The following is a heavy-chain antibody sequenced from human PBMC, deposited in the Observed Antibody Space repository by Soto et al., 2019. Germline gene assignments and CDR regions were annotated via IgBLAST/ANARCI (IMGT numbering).Heavy chain of an antibody. V-gene: IGHV3-23*01. CDR1: GFAFSTYA. Sequence: GGSLRLSCAASGFAFSTYAMSWLRQAPWKWLEWVSAINNSGGTTYYADSVKGRFTISRDNSKNTLYLQMNSLRAEDTAVYYCAKGYRFGYDFLFPDYWGQGTLVTVSS. D-gene: IGHD3-3*01. J-gene: IGHJ4*02. CDR3: AKGYRFGYDFLFPDY. CDR2: INNSGGTT.